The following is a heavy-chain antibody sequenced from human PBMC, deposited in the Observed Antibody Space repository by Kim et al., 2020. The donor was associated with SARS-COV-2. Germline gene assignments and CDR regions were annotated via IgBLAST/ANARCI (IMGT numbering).Heavy chain of an antibody. V-gene: IGHV3-48*02. D-gene: IGHD5-18*01. Sequence: GGSLRLSCAASGFTFSSYSMNWVRQAPGKGLEWVSYISSSSSTIYYADSVKGRFTISRDNAKNSLYLQMNSLRDEDTAVYYCARDPFDSYGYYYYYGMDVWGQGTTVTVSS. J-gene: IGHJ6*02. CDR1: GFTFSSYS. CDR2: ISSSSSTI. CDR3: ARDPFDSYGYYYYYGMDV.